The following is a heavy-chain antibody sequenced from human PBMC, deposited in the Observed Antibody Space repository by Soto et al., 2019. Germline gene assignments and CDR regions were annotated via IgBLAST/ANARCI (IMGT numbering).Heavy chain of an antibody. V-gene: IGHV3-23*01. CDR2: ISDTGTRT. Sequence: GGSLRLCCVAAGFTFSSAAMNWVRQAPGKGLEWVSIISDTGTRTHYADSVKGRFTISRDNSKNTLYLDMNSLRAEDTAVYYCAKSLDIHYKNWFDPWGQGTLVTVSS. CDR1: GFTFSSAA. CDR3: AKSLDIHYKNWFDP. D-gene: IGHD4-4*01. J-gene: IGHJ5*02.